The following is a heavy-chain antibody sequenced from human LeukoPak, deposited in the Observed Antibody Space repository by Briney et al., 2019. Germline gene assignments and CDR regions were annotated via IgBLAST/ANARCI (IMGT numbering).Heavy chain of an antibody. J-gene: IGHJ1*01. V-gene: IGHV4-59*02. Sequence: PSETLSLTCTVSGGSVSSYYWSWIRQPPGKGLEWIGYIFYTGSTKSNPSLNSRVTISVDTSKNQFSLRLSSVTAADTAVYYCARHGRRWSAEYFQHWGQGTLVTVSS. CDR2: IFYTGST. D-gene: IGHD1-26*01. CDR3: ARHGRRWSAEYFQH. CDR1: GGSVSSYY.